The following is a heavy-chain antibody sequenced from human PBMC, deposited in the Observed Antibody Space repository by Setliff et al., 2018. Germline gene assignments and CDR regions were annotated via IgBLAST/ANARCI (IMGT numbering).Heavy chain of an antibody. CDR1: GGTFSSYA. V-gene: IGHV1-69*05. Sequence: ASVKVSCKASGGTFSSYAISWVRQAPGQGLEWMGGIIPIFGTANYAQKFQGRVTITTDESTSTAYMELSSRRSEDTAVYYCARRKTAMVTGGWFDPWGQGTLVTVSS. D-gene: IGHD5-18*01. J-gene: IGHJ5*02. CDR3: ARRKTAMVTGGWFDP. CDR2: IIPIFGTA.